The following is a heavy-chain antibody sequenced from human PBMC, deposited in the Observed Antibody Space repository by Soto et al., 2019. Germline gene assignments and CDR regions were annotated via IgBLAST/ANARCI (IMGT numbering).Heavy chain of an antibody. D-gene: IGHD3-10*01. Sequence: VGSLRLSCAASGFTFSNAWMSWVRQAPGKGLEWVGRIKSKTDGGTTDYAAPVKGRFTISRDDSKNTLYLQMNSLRAEDTAVYYCAKELYGSRVLLNLDYWGQGTLVTVSS. V-gene: IGHV3-15*01. CDR2: IKSKTDGGTT. CDR3: AKELYGSRVLLNLDY. J-gene: IGHJ4*02. CDR1: GFTFSNAW.